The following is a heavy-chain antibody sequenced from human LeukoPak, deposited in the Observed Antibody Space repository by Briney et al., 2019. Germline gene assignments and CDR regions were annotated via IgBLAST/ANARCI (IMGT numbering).Heavy chain of an antibody. CDR1: GGSFSGYY. D-gene: IGHD3-3*01. CDR2: INHSGST. V-gene: IGHV4-34*01. J-gene: IGHJ4*02. Sequence: SETLSLTCAVYGGSFSGYYWSWIRQPPGKGLEWIGEINHSGSTNYNPSLKSRVTISVDTSKNQFSLKLSSVTAADTAVHYCARNDFWSGYYSAAFDYWGQGTLVTVSS. CDR3: ARNDFWSGYYSAAFDY.